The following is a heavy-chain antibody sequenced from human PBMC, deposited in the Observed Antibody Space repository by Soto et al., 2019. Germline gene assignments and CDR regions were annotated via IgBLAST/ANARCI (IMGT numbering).Heavy chain of an antibody. J-gene: IGHJ4*02. Sequence: QVQLVQSGAEVKKPGASVKDSCKASEYTFTSYDINWVRQAAGQGLEWMGWMNPNSGNTGYAPKFQGRVTMTSNTSITTAYMELSSLRSDDTAVYYSARDDNLWFADNRGGPGGYWGQGTLVTVTS. CDR1: EYTFTSYD. CDR3: ARDDNLWFADNRGGPGGY. D-gene: IGHD3-10*01. V-gene: IGHV1-8*01. CDR2: MNPNSGNT.